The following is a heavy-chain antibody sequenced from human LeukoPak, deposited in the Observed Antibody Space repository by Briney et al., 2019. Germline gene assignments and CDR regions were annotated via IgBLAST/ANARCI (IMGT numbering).Heavy chain of an antibody. CDR3: AKVSQWAFNLDY. J-gene: IGHJ4*02. CDR2: ISTSSIYI. CDR1: GFTFSRYT. D-gene: IGHD1-26*01. V-gene: IGHV3-21*01. Sequence: GGSLRLSCAASGFTFSRYTMNWVRQAPGKGLEWVSSISTSSIYIYYADSVKGRFTISRDNAKNSLYLQMNSLRAEDTAVYYCAKVSQWAFNLDYWGQGTLVTVSS.